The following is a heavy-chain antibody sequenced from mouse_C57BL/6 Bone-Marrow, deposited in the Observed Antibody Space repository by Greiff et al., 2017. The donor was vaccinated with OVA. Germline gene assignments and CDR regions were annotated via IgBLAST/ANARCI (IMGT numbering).Heavy chain of an antibody. CDR1: GFTFSSYA. CDR3: ARRWLLMDY. Sequence: EVKLVESGGGLVKPGGSLKLSCAASGFTFSSYAMSWVRQTPEKRLEWVATISAGGSYTYYPDNVKGRFTISRDNAKNNLYLQMSHLKSEDTAMYYCARRWLLMDYWGQGTSVTVSS. CDR2: ISAGGSYT. J-gene: IGHJ4*01. V-gene: IGHV5-4*03. D-gene: IGHD2-3*01.